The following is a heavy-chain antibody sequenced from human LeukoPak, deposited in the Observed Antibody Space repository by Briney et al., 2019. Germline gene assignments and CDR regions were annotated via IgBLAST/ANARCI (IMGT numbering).Heavy chain of an antibody. V-gene: IGHV3-21*01. Sequence: PGGSLRLSCAASGFTFSSYSMNWVRQAPGKGLEWVSSISSSSRYIYYADSVKGRFTISRDNAKNSLYLQMNSLRAEDTAVYYCARGSYDFWSGIHAFDIWGQGTMVTVSS. CDR1: GFTFSSYS. CDR3: ARGSYDFWSGIHAFDI. J-gene: IGHJ3*02. CDR2: ISSSSRYI. D-gene: IGHD3-3*01.